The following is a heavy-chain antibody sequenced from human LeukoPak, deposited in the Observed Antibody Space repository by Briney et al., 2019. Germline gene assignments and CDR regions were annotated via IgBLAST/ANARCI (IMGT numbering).Heavy chain of an antibody. CDR1: GYTLTELS. D-gene: IGHD2-2*01. V-gene: IGHV1-24*01. CDR3: ATGLGVVVPTSRQNDY. Sequence: PGASVKVSCKVSGYTLTELSMHWVRQAPGKGLEWMGGFDPEDGETIYAQKFQVRVTMTEDTSTDTAYMELSSLRSEDTAVYYCATGLGVVVPTSRQNDYWGQGTLVTVSS. J-gene: IGHJ4*02. CDR2: FDPEDGET.